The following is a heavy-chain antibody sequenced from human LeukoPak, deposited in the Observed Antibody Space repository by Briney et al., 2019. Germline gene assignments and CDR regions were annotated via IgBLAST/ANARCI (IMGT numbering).Heavy chain of an antibody. CDR3: ARTPPFPWGADSDY. CDR2: ISGTGDET. V-gene: IGHV3-23*01. D-gene: IGHD3-16*01. J-gene: IGHJ4*02. Sequence: GGSLRLSCVASGFIFKISAMGWVRQAPGKGLEWVSVISGTGDETDYADSVRGNFTISRDNSKNTLYLQMNSLRAEDTAVYYCARTPPFPWGADSDYWGQGTLVTVSS. CDR1: GFIFKISA.